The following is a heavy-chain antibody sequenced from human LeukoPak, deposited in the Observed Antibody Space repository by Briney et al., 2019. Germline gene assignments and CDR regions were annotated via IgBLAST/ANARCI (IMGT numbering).Heavy chain of an antibody. Sequence: ASVKVSCKASGYTFTSYDINWVRQATGQGLEWMGWMNPNSGNTGYAQKFQGRVTMTRNTSISTAYMELSSLRSEDTAVYYCASVLSGGGPAYYYYGMDVWGQGTTVTVSS. CDR2: MNPNSGNT. D-gene: IGHD3-10*01. CDR3: ASVLSGGGPAYYYYGMDV. V-gene: IGHV1-8*01. J-gene: IGHJ6*02. CDR1: GYTFTSYD.